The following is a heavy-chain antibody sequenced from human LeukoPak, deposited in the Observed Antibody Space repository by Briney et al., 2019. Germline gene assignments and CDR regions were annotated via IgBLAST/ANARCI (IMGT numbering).Heavy chain of an antibody. Sequence: EASVKVSCKASGYTFTDYYMHWVRQAPGQGLEWMGWINPNSGDTNYAQKFQGRVTLTRDTSISTAYMELSRLRSDDTAVYYCARDVSSSWYQRVPFDYWGQGTLVTVSS. V-gene: IGHV1-2*02. CDR1: GYTFTDYY. J-gene: IGHJ4*02. CDR3: ARDVSSSWYQRVPFDY. D-gene: IGHD6-13*01. CDR2: INPNSGDT.